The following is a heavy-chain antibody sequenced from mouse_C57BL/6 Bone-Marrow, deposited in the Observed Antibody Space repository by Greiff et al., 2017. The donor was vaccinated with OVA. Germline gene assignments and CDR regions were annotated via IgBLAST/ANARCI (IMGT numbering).Heavy chain of an antibody. Sequence: QVQLQQSGAELMKPGASVKLSCKATGYTFTGYWIEWVKQRPGHGLEWIGEILPGGGSTNYNGKFKGKATSTADTSSTTAYMQLSSLRTEDSVIDYCSSITTVVAYYFDDWGQGTTLTVSS. CDR1: GYTFTGYW. V-gene: IGHV1-9*01. CDR3: SSITTVVAYYFDD. D-gene: IGHD1-1*01. J-gene: IGHJ2*01. CDR2: ILPGGGST.